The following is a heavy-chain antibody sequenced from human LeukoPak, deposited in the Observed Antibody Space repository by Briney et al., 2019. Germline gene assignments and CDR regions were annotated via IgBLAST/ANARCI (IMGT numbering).Heavy chain of an antibody. CDR3: ARDRAVAPPTYYYYMDV. Sequence: AGGSLRLSCAASGFTFTTYVIHWVRQAPGKGLEWVAVISQTGRIETYADSVQGRFTVSRDNSNNMAYLQMNSLKTEDTAVYYCARDRAVAPPTYYYYMDVWGKGTTVTVSS. CDR2: ISQTGRIE. CDR1: GFTFTTYV. D-gene: IGHD6-25*01. V-gene: IGHV3-30*04. J-gene: IGHJ6*03.